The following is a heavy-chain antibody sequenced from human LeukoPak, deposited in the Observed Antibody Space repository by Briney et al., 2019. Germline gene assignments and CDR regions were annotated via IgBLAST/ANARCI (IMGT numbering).Heavy chain of an antibody. CDR1: GFTFSSYA. V-gene: IGHV3-30*04. CDR3: ARDRGNYYDGSGSFDY. J-gene: IGHJ4*02. Sequence: GGSLRLSCAASGFTFSSYAMHWVRQAPGKGLEWVAVISYDGSNKYYADSVKGRFTISRDNSKNTLYLQMNSLRAEYTAVYYCARDRGNYYDGSGSFDYWGQGTLVTVSS. CDR2: ISYDGSNK. D-gene: IGHD3-22*01.